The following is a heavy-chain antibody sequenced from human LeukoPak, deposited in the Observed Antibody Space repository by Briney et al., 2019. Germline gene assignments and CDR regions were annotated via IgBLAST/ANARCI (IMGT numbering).Heavy chain of an antibody. J-gene: IGHJ4*02. Sequence: PGGSLRISCAASGFTFNNYWMTWVRQAPGKGLEWVANIKPEGSAQYYADSVRGRFTISRDNAKNSLYLQMNSLRAEDTAVYYCARGTSEYYYDSSGYLDYFDYWGQGTLVTVSS. CDR3: ARGTSEYYYDSSGYLDYFDY. CDR1: GFTFNNYW. D-gene: IGHD3-22*01. V-gene: IGHV3-7*01. CDR2: IKPEGSAQ.